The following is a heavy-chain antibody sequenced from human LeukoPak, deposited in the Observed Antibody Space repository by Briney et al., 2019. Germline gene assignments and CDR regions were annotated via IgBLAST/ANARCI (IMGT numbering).Heavy chain of an antibody. CDR2: IYYSGST. V-gene: IGHV4-59*01. J-gene: IGHJ4*02. Sequence: PSESLSLTCTVSGGSISSYYWSWIRQPPGEGLEWVGYIYYSGSTNYNPSLKSRFTISVDTSKTQFSLKLSSVTAADTAVYYCARDRKYSGSDYGPFDYRGQGTLVTVSS. CDR3: ARDRKYSGSDYGPFDY. D-gene: IGHD1-26*01. CDR1: GGSISSYY.